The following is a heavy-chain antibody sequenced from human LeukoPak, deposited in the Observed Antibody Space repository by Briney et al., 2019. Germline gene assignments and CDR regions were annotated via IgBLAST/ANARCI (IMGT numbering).Heavy chain of an antibody. V-gene: IGHV1-18*01. Sequence: ASVKVSCKASGYTFTSYGISWVRQAPGQRLEWMGWISAYNGNTKYAQKLQGRVTMTTNTSTSTAYMELRSLRSDDPAVYFCARAPRTVVTSEALDYWGQGTLVTVSS. CDR1: GYTFTSYG. CDR2: ISAYNGNT. D-gene: IGHD4-23*01. CDR3: ARAPRTVVTSEALDY. J-gene: IGHJ4*02.